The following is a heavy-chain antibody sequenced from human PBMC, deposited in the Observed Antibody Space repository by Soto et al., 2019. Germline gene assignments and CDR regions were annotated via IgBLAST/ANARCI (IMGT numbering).Heavy chain of an antibody. V-gene: IGHV1-2*02. CDR3: ARDPHCSSTSCFYYYGMDV. Sequence: GASVKVSCKASGYTFTGYYMHWVRQAPGQGLEWMGWINPNSGGTNYAQKFQGRVTMTRDTSISTAYMELSRLRSDDTAVYYCARDPHCSSTSCFYYYGMDVWGQGTTVTVSS. CDR2: INPNSGGT. CDR1: GYTFTGYY. D-gene: IGHD2-2*01. J-gene: IGHJ6*02.